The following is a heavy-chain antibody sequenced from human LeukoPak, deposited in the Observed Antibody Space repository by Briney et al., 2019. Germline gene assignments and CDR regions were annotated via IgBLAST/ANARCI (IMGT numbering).Heavy chain of an antibody. D-gene: IGHD5-18*01. CDR2: IYHSGST. J-gene: IGHJ3*02. CDR1: GYSISSANY. V-gene: IGHV4-38-2*02. CDR3: ARVAAMVYEEDAFDI. Sequence: SETLSLTCSISGYSISSANYWGWIRLPPGRGLQWIASIYHSGSTYYNPSLKSRFTLSGDRPRNQLSLKLSSVNAADTAVYYCARVAAMVYEEDAFDIWGQGTMVTVSS.